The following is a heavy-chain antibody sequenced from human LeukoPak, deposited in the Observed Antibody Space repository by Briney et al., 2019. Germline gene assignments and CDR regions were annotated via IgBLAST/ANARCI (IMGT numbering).Heavy chain of an antibody. V-gene: IGHV1-46*01. D-gene: IGHD3-10*01. J-gene: IGHJ4*02. CDR2: INPSGGST. Sequence: ASVKVSCKASGYIFTNYYMHWVRQAPGQGLEWMGTINPSGGSTTYAQKFQGRVTMTTDTSTSTDYMELSSLRSEDTAVYYCARDHGSAYYRAPRHWGQGTLVTVSS. CDR1: GYIFTNYY. CDR3: ARDHGSAYYRAPRH.